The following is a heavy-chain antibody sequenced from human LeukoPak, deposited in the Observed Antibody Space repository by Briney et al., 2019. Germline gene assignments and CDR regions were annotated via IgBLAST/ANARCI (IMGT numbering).Heavy chain of an antibody. D-gene: IGHD3-16*01. CDR3: ARDSRLSRWRGTSDY. Sequence: GGSLRLSCAASGFSFSSYAFHWVRQAPGKGLEWVALISYDGTNQYYADSVKGRFTISRDNSKNTLYLQMNSLRAEDTSVYYCARDSRLSRWRGTSDYWGRGTLVTVSS. CDR2: ISYDGTNQ. CDR1: GFSFSSYA. V-gene: IGHV3-30-3*01. J-gene: IGHJ4*02.